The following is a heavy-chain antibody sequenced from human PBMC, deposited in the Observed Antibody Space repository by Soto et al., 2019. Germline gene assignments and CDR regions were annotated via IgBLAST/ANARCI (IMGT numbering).Heavy chain of an antibody. J-gene: IGHJ4*02. Sequence: GGSRRLSCEASGFTFTTLWMTCARQAPGRGLEWVANINKDGSEKFYVDSVKGRFTIYRHNAKNSLFLQMNSLGDEDTAVYYCATRPCEVNYYGVFDYWGQGALVTVSS. CDR1: GFTFTTLW. CDR3: ATRPCEVNYYGVFDY. CDR2: INKDGSEK. V-gene: IGHV3-7*03. D-gene: IGHD3-22*01.